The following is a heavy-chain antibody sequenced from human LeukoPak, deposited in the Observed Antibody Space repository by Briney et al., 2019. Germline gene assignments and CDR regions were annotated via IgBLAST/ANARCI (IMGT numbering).Heavy chain of an antibody. V-gene: IGHV4-34*01. Sequence: SETLSLTCAVYGGASSGYYGTWMRQAPGKGLEWIGEIDHQGSTNYNPSLKSRVTISVDTSKSQFSLRLSSVTAADTAVYYCAWTRDGYLRYWGQGTLVSVPS. J-gene: IGHJ4*02. D-gene: IGHD5-24*01. CDR3: AWTRDGYLRY. CDR2: IDHQGST. CDR1: GGASSGYY.